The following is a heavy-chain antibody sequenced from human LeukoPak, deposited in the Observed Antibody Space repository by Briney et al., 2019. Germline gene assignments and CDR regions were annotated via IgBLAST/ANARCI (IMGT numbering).Heavy chain of an antibody. V-gene: IGHV3-21*01. D-gene: IGHD1-26*01. CDR2: ISSSRSYI. CDR3: ARDRIVGATTSGY. CDR1: GFIFSSYS. J-gene: IGHJ4*02. Sequence: GGSLRLSCAASGFIFSSYSMNWVRQAAGKGLEWVSSISSSRSYIYYADSVKGRFTISRDNAKNSLYLQMNSLRAEDTAVYYCARDRIVGATTSGYWGQGTLVTVSS.